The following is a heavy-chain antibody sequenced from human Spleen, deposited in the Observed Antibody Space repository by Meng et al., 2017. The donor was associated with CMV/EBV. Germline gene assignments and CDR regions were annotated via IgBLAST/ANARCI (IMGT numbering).Heavy chain of an antibody. CDR3: ARRQYERLDAFDI. D-gene: IGHD2-2*01. Sequence: KVSCKGSGYSFTSYWIAWVRRMPGKGLEWMGIIFPTDSDTRYSPSFQGQVTISADKSISTAYLQWSSLKASDTAMYYCARRQYERLDAFDIWGQGTMVTVSS. CDR1: GYSFTSYW. V-gene: IGHV5-51*01. J-gene: IGHJ3*02. CDR2: IFPTDSDT.